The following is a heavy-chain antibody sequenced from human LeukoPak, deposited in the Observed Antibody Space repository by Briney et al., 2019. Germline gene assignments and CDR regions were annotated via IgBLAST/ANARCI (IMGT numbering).Heavy chain of an antibody. D-gene: IGHD3-10*01. CDR3: ARSVTMARGPFDY. V-gene: IGHV3-30-3*01. CDR2: ISYDGTHK. J-gene: IGHJ4*02. CDR1: GFTFSSDA. Sequence: PGRSLRLSCAASGFTFSSDAMHWVRRAPGKGLEWVAVISYDGTHKYYADSVKGRFTISRDNSKNTLYVQMNSLRAEDTALYYCARSVTMARGPFDYWGQGTLVTVSS.